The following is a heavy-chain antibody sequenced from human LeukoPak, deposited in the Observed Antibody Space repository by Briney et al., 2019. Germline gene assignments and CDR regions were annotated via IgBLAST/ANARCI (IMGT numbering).Heavy chain of an antibody. D-gene: IGHD6-19*01. CDR3: ARDNSGWSRDH. CDR2: INWGSNHI. V-gene: IGHV3-21*06. CDR1: GFTLRSYS. J-gene: IGHJ4*02. Sequence: GVSLRLSCAASGFTLRSYSMSWVRQAPGKGLEWVSSINWGSNHIYYADAVQGRFTISRDNAKNSLYLQMNSLRAEDTAIYYCARDNSGWSRDHWGQGTLVTVSS.